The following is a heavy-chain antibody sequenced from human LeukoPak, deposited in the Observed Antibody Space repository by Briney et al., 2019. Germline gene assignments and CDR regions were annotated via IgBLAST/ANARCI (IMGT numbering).Heavy chain of an antibody. CDR1: GGTFSSYA. D-gene: IGHD3-3*01. CDR2: IIPIFGTA. V-gene: IGHV1-69*01. CDR3: ATDVYDFWSGYGDDAFDI. J-gene: IGHJ3*02. Sequence: SVKVSXKASGGTFSSYAISWVRQAPGQGLEWIGGIIPIFGTANYAQKFQGRVTITADESTSAAYMELSSLRSEDTAVYYCATDVYDFWSGYGDDAFDIWGQGTMVTVSS.